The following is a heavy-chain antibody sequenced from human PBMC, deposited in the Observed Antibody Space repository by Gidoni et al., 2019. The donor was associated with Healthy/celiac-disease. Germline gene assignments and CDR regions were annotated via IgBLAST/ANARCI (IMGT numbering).Heavy chain of an antibody. CDR2: IFSNDEK. J-gene: IGHJ4*02. CDR1: GFSLSNARMG. D-gene: IGHD5-18*01. V-gene: IGHV2-26*01. Sequence: QVTLTESGPVLVKPTEPLTLTCTVSGFSLSNARMGVSWIRQPPGKALEWLAHIFSNDEKSYSTSLKSRLTIYKDTSKSQVGITRTNMDPVETATYYCARMEGYRYGYDYWGQGTLVTVSS. CDR3: ARMEGYRYGYDY.